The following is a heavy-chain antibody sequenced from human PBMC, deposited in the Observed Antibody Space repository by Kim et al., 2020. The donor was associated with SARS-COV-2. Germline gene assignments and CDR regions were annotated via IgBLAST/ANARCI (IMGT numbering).Heavy chain of an antibody. CDR2: ITASGDNT. CDR3: AKGMDD. CDR1: GLTYSTNA. V-gene: IGHV3-23*01. Sequence: GGSLRLSCVISGLTYSTNAMTWVRQAPGKGLEWVSVITASGDNTYYTDSVKGRFTISRDNSRNTVYLQMNSLRAEDTAVYYCAKGMDDWGKGSTVTVS. J-gene: IGHJ6*03.